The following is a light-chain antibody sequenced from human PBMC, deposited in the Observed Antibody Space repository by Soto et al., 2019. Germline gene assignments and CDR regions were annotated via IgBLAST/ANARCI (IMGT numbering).Light chain of an antibody. V-gene: IGLV1-44*01. CDR2: SSS. Sequence: QSVLTQAPSASGSPGQRVTVSCSGSGSNLGSHPVNWYQQLPGTAPKLLIYSSSHRPSGVPDRISGSKSGTSASLAISGLQSGDEADYYCAAWDVSLNVVVFGGGTKLTVL. CDR1: GSNLGSHP. CDR3: AAWDVSLNVVV. J-gene: IGLJ2*01.